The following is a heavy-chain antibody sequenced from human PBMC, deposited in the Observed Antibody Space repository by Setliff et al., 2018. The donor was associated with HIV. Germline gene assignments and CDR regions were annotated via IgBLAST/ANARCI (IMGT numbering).Heavy chain of an antibody. CDR2: INHRGST. CDR1: SGSFSGYR. CDR3: ARSRESSGYYRDYYYYLDV. V-gene: IGHV4-34*01. J-gene: IGHJ6*03. D-gene: IGHD6-19*01. Sequence: SETLSLTCAVYSGSFSGYRWTWIRQPPGKGLEWIGEINHRGSTTYNPSLRSRVTISVDTSKNQFSLKLSSVTAADTAVYYCARSRESSGYYRDYYYYLDVWGKGTTVTSP.